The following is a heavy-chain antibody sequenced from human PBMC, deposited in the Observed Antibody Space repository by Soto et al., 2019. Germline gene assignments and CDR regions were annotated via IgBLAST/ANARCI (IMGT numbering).Heavy chain of an antibody. Sequence: QLQLQESGPGLVKPSETLSLTCTVSGGSILSSSYYWGWIRQPPGKGLEWIGSIYYSGSTYYNPSLKSRVTISVDTYKNQFSLKRSSVSAADTAVYYCARHSSGYSNGGFDYWGQGTLVTVSS. CDR3: ARHSSGYSNGGFDY. CDR1: GGSILSSSYY. J-gene: IGHJ4*02. D-gene: IGHD5-18*01. CDR2: IYYSGST. V-gene: IGHV4-39*01.